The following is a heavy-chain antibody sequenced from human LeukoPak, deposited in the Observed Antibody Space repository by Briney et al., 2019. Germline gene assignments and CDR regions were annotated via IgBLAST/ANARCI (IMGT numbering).Heavy chain of an antibody. CDR1: GYPFTGYY. CDR2: INPDSGGT. CDR3: ARTSCYDFGTDFDY. V-gene: IGHV1-2*02. D-gene: IGHD5-12*01. Sequence: ASVKVSCKASGYPFTGYYLHWVRQAPGQGLEWMGWINPDSGGTDYEQKFQGRVTMTRDTSISTAYMELSRLRSDDTAVYYCARTSCYDFGTDFDYWGQGTLVTVSS. J-gene: IGHJ4*02.